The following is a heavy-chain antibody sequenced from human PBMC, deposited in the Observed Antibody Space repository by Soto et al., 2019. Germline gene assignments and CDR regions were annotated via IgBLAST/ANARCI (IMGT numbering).Heavy chain of an antibody. D-gene: IGHD4-17*01. CDR2: ISAYNGNT. V-gene: IGHV1-18*01. CDR1: GYTFTSYG. Sequence: GASVKVSCKASGYTFTSYGISWVRQAPGQGLEWMGWISAYNGNTNYAQKLQGRVTMTTDTSTSTAYMELRSLRSDDTAVYYCAREPLDHGDYEFYFDYWGQGTLVTVSS. J-gene: IGHJ4*02. CDR3: AREPLDHGDYEFYFDY.